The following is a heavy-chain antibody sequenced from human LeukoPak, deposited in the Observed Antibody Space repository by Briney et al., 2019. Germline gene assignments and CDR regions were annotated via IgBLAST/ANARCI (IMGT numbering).Heavy chain of an antibody. V-gene: IGHV3-23*01. CDR3: AKDPGGDSSGYYYPIGDY. J-gene: IGHJ4*02. Sequence: GGSLRLSRAASGFTFSSYAMSWVRQAPGKGLEWVSAISGSGGSTYYADSVKGRFTISRDNSKNTLYLQMNSLRAEDTAVYYCAKDPGGDSSGYYYPIGDYWGQGTLVTVSS. D-gene: IGHD3-22*01. CDR1: GFTFSSYA. CDR2: ISGSGGST.